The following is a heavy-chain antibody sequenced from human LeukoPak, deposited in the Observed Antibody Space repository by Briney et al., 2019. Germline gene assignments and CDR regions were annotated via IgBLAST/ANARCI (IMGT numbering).Heavy chain of an antibody. V-gene: IGHV4-34*01. D-gene: IGHD6-19*01. CDR1: GGSFSGYY. CDR3: AREGPGYSSGWLDY. J-gene: IGHJ4*02. Sequence: PSETLSLTCAVYGGSFSGYYWSWIRQPPGKGLEWIGEINHSGSTNYNPSLKSRVTISVDTSKNQFSLKLSSVTAADTAVYYCAREGPGYSSGWLDYWGQGTLVTVSS. CDR2: INHSGST.